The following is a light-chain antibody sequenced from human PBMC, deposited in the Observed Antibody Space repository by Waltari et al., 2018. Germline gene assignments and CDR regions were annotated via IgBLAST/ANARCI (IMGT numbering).Light chain of an antibody. CDR2: DTS. Sequence: TLSLSPGERATLSCRASQSVSSYLAWYQQKPGQTPRLLIYDTSFRAAGIPDRFSGRGSGTDFTLTISSVEPEDSAVYYCQQRRNWPRLFTFGGGTKVEIK. J-gene: IGKJ4*01. CDR1: QSVSSY. V-gene: IGKV3-11*01. CDR3: QQRRNWPRLFT.